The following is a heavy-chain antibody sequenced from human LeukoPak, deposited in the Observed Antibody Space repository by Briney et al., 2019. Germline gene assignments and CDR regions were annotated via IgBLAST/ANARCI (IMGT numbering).Heavy chain of an antibody. Sequence: GGSLRLSCAASGFTFSSYAMSWVRQAPGKGLEWASAISGSGGSTYYADSVKGRFTISRDNSKNTLYLQMNSLRAEDTAVYYCAKILNRYCSGGSCYSVFAFDICGQGTMVTVSS. D-gene: IGHD2-15*01. V-gene: IGHV3-23*01. CDR1: GFTFSSYA. CDR2: ISGSGGST. CDR3: AKILNRYCSGGSCYSVFAFDI. J-gene: IGHJ3*02.